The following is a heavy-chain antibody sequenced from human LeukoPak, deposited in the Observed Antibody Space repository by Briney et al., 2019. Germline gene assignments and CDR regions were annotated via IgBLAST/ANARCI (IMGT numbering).Heavy chain of an antibody. D-gene: IGHD6-19*01. CDR2: INPISGAT. CDR1: GYTFTGYY. V-gene: IGHV1-2*02. J-gene: IGHJ4*02. CDR3: ARGIVVAGMGHNRLRPFDK. Sequence: AASVKGSCKASGYTFTGYYIHWVRQAPGQGLEWMGWINPISGATTYVQKFQGRVTMTRDTSINTAYMELSKLGSDDTAVYYCARGIVVAGMGHNRLRPFDKWGQGTLVTVSS.